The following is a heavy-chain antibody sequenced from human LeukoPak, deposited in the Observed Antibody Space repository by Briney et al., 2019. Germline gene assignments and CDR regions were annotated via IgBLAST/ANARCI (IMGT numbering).Heavy chain of an antibody. CDR2: IYYSGST. Sequence: SETLSLTCTVSGGSISSYYWSWLRQPPGKGLEWIGYIYYSGSTNYNPSLKSRVTISVDTSKNQFSLKLSSVTAADTAVYYCATRTLTYWYFDLWGRGTLVTVSS. CDR1: GGSISSYY. D-gene: IGHD1-14*01. CDR3: ATRTLTYWYFDL. V-gene: IGHV4-59*01. J-gene: IGHJ2*01.